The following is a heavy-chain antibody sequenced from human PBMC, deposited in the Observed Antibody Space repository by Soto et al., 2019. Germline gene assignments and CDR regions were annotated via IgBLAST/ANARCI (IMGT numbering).Heavy chain of an antibody. CDR1: GGSVRDSY. D-gene: IGHD3-3*01. V-gene: IGHV4-59*02. J-gene: IGHJ6*03. CDR3: ARNQAGTVFGLPTHFYYMDV. Sequence: SETLSLPCTDSGGSVRDSYWRWIRQAPGKCLEWIGYSYYTGRTDFNPSLKSRLSMSVDTSKNQFSLELTSVTAADTAVYYCARNQAGTVFGLPTHFYYMDVWGKGTTVT. CDR2: SYYTGRT.